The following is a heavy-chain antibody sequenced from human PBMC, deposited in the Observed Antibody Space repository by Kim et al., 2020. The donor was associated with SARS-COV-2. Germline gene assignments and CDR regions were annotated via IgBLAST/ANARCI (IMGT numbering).Heavy chain of an antibody. D-gene: IGHD3-10*01. Sequence: SETLSLTCSVSGGSISSHYWSWIRRPPGEGLELLGYIYFTGSTKYNPSLKSRVTISVDTSKNQFFLKVTSVTAADTAVYYCARGPSAWGFDPWAQGT. J-gene: IGHJ5*02. V-gene: IGHV4-59*03. CDR2: IYFTGST. CDR3: ARGPSAWGFDP. CDR1: GGSISSHY.